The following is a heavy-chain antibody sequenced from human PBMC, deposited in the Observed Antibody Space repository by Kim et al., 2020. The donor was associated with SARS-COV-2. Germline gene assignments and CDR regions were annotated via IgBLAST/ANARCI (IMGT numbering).Heavy chain of an antibody. Sequence: SETLSLTCTVSGGSISSGGYYWSWIRQHPGKGLEWIGYIYYSGSTYYNPSLKSRVTISVDTSKNQFSLKLSSVTAADTAVYYCARCHYYGSGYDYWGQGTLVTVSS. J-gene: IGHJ4*02. CDR3: ARCHYYGSGYDY. CDR2: IYYSGST. CDR1: GGSISSGGYY. V-gene: IGHV4-31*03. D-gene: IGHD3-10*01.